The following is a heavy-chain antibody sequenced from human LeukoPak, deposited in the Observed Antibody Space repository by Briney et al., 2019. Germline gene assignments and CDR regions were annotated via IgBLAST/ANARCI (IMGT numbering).Heavy chain of an antibody. D-gene: IGHD2-2*01. CDR2: MNPNSGNT. Sequence: ASVKVSCKASGYTFTSYDINWVRQATGQGLEWMGWMNPNSGNTGYAQKFQGRVTMTRNTSISTAYMELSSLRSEDTAVYYCARGLVPAAICLYWGQGTLVTVSS. CDR1: GYTFTSYD. V-gene: IGHV1-8*01. J-gene: IGHJ4*02. CDR3: ARGLVPAAICLY.